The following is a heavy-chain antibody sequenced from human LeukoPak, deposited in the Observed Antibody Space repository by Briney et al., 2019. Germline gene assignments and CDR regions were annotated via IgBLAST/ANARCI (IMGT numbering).Heavy chain of an antibody. D-gene: IGHD6-19*01. CDR3: ARDSSGWYEIDY. V-gene: IGHV4-59*01. Sequence: PSETLSLTCTVSGGSISSYYWSWIRQPPGKGLERIGYIYYSGSTNYNPSLKSRVTISVDTSKNQFSLKLSSVTAADTAVYYCARDSSGWYEIDYWGQGTLVTVSS. CDR1: GGSISSYY. CDR2: IYYSGST. J-gene: IGHJ4*02.